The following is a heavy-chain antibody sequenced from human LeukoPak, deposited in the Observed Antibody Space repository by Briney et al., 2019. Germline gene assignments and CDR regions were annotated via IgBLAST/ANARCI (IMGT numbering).Heavy chain of an antibody. D-gene: IGHD3-16*01. V-gene: IGHV1-69*13. CDR1: GGTFSSYA. J-gene: IGHJ3*02. CDR2: IIPIFGTA. Sequence: SVKVSCTASGGTFSSYAISWVRQAPGQGLEGMGGIIPIFGTANYPQKFQGRVTITADESTSTAYMELSSLRSEDTAVYYCASRPVGGRGAFDIWGQGTMVTVSS. CDR3: ASRPVGGRGAFDI.